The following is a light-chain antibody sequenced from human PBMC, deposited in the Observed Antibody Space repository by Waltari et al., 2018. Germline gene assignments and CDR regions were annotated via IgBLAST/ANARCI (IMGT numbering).Light chain of an antibody. V-gene: IGKV1-12*01. Sequence: DIRLTQSSSSLSASVGDRVTITCRASQGISKWLAWYQQRPGKAPKVLIYEASTLQTGVPLRFSGSGSGRDFTLTITSLQPEDFATYYCQQSNSFPRTFGQGTRLDIK. CDR2: EAS. CDR3: QQSNSFPRT. J-gene: IGKJ5*01. CDR1: QGISKW.